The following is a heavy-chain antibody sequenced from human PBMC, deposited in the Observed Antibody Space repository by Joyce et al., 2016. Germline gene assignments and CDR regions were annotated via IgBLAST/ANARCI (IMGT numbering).Heavy chain of an antibody. J-gene: IGHJ5*02. CDR2: ISYDGSFK. V-gene: IGHV3-30-3*01. CDR3: TRAPFYDSSGYYDL. Sequence: QVQLVESGGRMVQPGRSLRLSCATSGFTFTEYAFNWVRQAPGKGLEWVAIISYDGSFKYYPDSVKGRFTISRDNSKNTVYLQMNNLRSEDTGVYSCTRAPFYDSSGYYDLWGQGTLVTVSS. D-gene: IGHD3-22*01. CDR1: GFTFTEYA.